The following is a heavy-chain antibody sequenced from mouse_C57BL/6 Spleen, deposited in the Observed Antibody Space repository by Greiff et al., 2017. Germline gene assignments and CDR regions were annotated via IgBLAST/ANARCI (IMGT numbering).Heavy chain of an antibody. CDR3: ARSGFDY. CDR2: IDPSDSYT. Sequence: VQLQQSGAELVMPGASVKLSCKASGYTFTSYWMHWVKQRPGQGLGWIGEIDPSDSYTNYNQKFEGKSTLTVDKSSSPAYLQLSSLTSEDSAVYYCARSGFDYWGQGTTLTVSS. CDR1: GYTFTSYW. J-gene: IGHJ2*01. V-gene: IGHV1-69*01.